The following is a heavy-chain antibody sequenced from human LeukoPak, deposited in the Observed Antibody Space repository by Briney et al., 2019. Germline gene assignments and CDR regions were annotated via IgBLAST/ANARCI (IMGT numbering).Heavy chain of an antibody. CDR1: DYSISSAYY. J-gene: IGHJ4*02. CDR3: ARDQAYCGGDCYFDF. CDR2: IYHSGST. D-gene: IGHD2-21*02. Sequence: SETLSLTCAVSDYSISSAYYWGWIRQPPGKGLEWIGSIYHSGSTDYNPSLRSRVTISVDTSKNQFSLKLRSVTAADTAVYYCARDQAYCGGDCYFDFWGQGTLVTVSS. V-gene: IGHV4-38-2*02.